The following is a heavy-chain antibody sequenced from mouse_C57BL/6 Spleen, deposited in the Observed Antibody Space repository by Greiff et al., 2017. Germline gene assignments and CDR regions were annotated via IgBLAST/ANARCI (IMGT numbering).Heavy chain of an antibody. J-gene: IGHJ3*01. CDR1: GFTFSSYG. CDR2: ISSGGSYT. D-gene: IGHD2-5*01. CDR3: ARQGYSNPEWFAY. Sequence: EVHLVESGGDLVKPGGSLKLSCAASGFTFSSYGMSWVRQTPDKRLEWVATISSGGSYTYYPDSVKGRFTISRDNAKNTLYLQMSSLKSEDTAMYYCARQGYSNPEWFAYWGQGTLVTVSA. V-gene: IGHV5-6*01.